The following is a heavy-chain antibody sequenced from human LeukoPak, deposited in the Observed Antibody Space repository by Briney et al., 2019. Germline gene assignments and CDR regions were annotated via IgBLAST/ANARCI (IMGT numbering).Heavy chain of an antibody. J-gene: IGHJ4*02. Sequence: GGSLRLSCAASGFTFSSYSMNWVRQAPGEGLEWVSSISSSSSYIYYADSVKGRFTISRDNAKNSLYLQMNSLRAEDTAVYYCAREVRAVAGNLIDYWGQGTLVTVSS. CDR2: ISSSSSYI. D-gene: IGHD6-19*01. CDR1: GFTFSSYS. CDR3: AREVRAVAGNLIDY. V-gene: IGHV3-21*01.